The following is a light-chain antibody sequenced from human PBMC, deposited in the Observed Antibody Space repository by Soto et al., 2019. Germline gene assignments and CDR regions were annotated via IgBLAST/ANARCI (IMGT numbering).Light chain of an antibody. J-gene: IGKJ5*01. Sequence: EIVMTQSPATLSVSPGEGATLSCRASQSVYSNLAWYQQKPGQAPRLLIYGASSRATGIPDRFSGSGSGTDFTLTISRLEPEDFAVYYCQQYGSSPITLGQGTRLEIK. CDR3: QQYGSSPIT. CDR1: QSVYSN. CDR2: GAS. V-gene: IGKV3-20*01.